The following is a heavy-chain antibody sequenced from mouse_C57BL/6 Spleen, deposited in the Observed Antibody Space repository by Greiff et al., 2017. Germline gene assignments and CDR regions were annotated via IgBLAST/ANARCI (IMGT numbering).Heavy chain of an antibody. J-gene: IGHJ2*01. CDR2: IDPSDSYT. V-gene: IGHV1-69*01. D-gene: IGHD1-1*01. Sequence: QVQLQQPGAELVMPGASVKLSCKASGYTFTSYWMHWVKQRPGQGLEWIGEIDPSDSYTNYNQKFKGKSTLTVDKFSSTAYMQLSSLTSEDSAVYYCARGGSSYEFDYWGQGTTLTVSS. CDR1: GYTFTSYW. CDR3: ARGGSSYEFDY.